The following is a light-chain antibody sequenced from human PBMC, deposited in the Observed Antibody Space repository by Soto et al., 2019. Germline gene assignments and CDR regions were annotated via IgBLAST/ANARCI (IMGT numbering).Light chain of an antibody. J-gene: IGKJ1*01. CDR2: GTS. CDR3: QQYGSSSWT. Sequence: ELVLTQSPGTLSLSPGERATLSCRASQSVSSSYLAWYQQKPGQAPRLLIYGTSSRATAIPDRFSGSGSGTDFSLTISRLELEDFAVYYCQQYGSSSWTFGQGTKVDIK. CDR1: QSVSSSY. V-gene: IGKV3-20*01.